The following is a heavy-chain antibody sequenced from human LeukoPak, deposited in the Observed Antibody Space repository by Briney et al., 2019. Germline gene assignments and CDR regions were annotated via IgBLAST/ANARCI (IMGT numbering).Heavy chain of an antibody. Sequence: PGGSLRLSGAASGFTFSSYGMHWVRQAPGKGLEWVAVIWYDGSNKYYADSVKGRFTISRDNSKNTLYLQMNSLRAEDTAVYYCARAARIAAHLYYYYGMDVWGQGTTVTVSS. CDR2: IWYDGSNK. J-gene: IGHJ6*02. CDR1: GFTFSSYG. V-gene: IGHV3-33*01. CDR3: ARAARIAAHLYYYYGMDV. D-gene: IGHD6-6*01.